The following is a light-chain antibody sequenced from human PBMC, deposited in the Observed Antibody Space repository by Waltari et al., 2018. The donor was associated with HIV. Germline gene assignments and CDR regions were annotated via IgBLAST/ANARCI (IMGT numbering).Light chain of an antibody. J-gene: IGLJ1*01. V-gene: IGLV3-25*03. CDR3: LSTDITGTSYV. Sequence: SFELTQPLSMSVSPGQTARITCSGDVLPKHYVHWYQQRAGQAPVLLIYKDNERPSGIPERFSVSSSGTTVTLTISGVQAEDEADYYCLSTDITGTSYVFGSGTKVTVI. CDR2: KDN. CDR1: VLPKHY.